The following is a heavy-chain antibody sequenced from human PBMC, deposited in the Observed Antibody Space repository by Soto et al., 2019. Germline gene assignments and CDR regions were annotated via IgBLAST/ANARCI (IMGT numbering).Heavy chain of an antibody. CDR3: ARGRRYYDFWSGYPKYYFDY. D-gene: IGHD3-3*01. CDR1: GGSISSYY. V-gene: IGHV4-59*12. J-gene: IGHJ4*02. Sequence: PSETLSLTCTVSGGSISSYYWTWIRQPPGKGLEWIGEINGSGSTNYSPPLKSRVTISVDTSKNQFSLKLSSVTAADTAVYYCARGRRYYDFWSGYPKYYFDYWGQGTLVTVSS. CDR2: INGSGST.